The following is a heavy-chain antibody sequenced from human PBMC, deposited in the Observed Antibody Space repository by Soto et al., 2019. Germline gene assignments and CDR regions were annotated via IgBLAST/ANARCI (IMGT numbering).Heavy chain of an antibody. CDR1: GGSIYSNNW. CDR2: IHHSGST. CDR3: VRTSYEDILGYYDMDV. Sequence: SETRSLTCAVSGGSIYSNNWWSWVRQPPGKGLEWIGEIHHSGSTNYNPSLNNRVTISVDNSKNQFSLKVNSVTAADTAVYYCVRTSYEDILGYYDMDVWGQGTTVTVSS. V-gene: IGHV4-4*02. J-gene: IGHJ6*02. D-gene: IGHD3-16*01.